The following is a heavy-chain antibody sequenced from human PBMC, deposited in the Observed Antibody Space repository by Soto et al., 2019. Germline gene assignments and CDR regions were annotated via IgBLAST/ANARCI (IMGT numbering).Heavy chain of an antibody. CDR2: FNSGDGNT. D-gene: IGHD2-15*01. CDR3: ATNRLYCSGGTCYARFDY. J-gene: IGHJ4*02. Sequence: QVQLVQSGAEVRKPGASVKVSCRASGYSFRSYAIHWVRRAPGQSLEWMGWFNSGDGNTKYSQKFQGRLAITRDTSATTAYMELSSLTSADTAVYFCATNRLYCSGGTCYARFDYWGQGTLVTVSS. V-gene: IGHV1-3*01. CDR1: GYSFRSYA.